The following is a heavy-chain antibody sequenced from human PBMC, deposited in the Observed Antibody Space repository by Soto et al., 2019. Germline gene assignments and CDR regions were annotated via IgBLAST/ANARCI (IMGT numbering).Heavy chain of an antibody. Sequence: GASVKVSCKASGYTFTSYNINWVRQAPGQGLEWVAGSTSNSGNSDYAQKFQGRLTVTRDTSISTAYMELSSLRSDDTAVYYCVLPGVFDHWGPGTLVTVSS. CDR1: GYTFTSYN. CDR2: STSNSGNS. V-gene: IGHV1-8*01. J-gene: IGHJ4*02. CDR3: VLPGVFDH. D-gene: IGHD3-3*01.